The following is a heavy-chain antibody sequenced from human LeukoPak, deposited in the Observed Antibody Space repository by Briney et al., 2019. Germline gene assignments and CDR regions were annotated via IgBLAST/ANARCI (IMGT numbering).Heavy chain of an antibody. J-gene: IGHJ4*02. D-gene: IGHD5-18*01. CDR1: GFTFSNFW. CDR2: IKQDGSEK. CDR3: TRDRRHNYGYNFDY. V-gene: IGHV3-7*03. Sequence: GGSLRLSCVASGFTFSNFWMSWVRQAPGKGLEWVANIKQDGSEKYHVDSVKGRFTISRDNARNSLYLQMNSLRAEDTAVYYCTRDRRHNYGYNFDYWGQGTLVTVSS.